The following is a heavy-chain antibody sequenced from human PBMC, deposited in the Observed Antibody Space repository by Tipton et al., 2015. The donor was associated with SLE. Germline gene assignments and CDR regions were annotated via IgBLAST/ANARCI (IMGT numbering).Heavy chain of an antibody. CDR3: AREIGDCSGGICSNWFDP. CDR2: IYTSGST. V-gene: IGHV4-61*02. CDR1: GGSISSGSYY. D-gene: IGHD2-15*01. J-gene: IGHJ5*02. Sequence: TLSLTCTVSGGSISSGSYYWSWIRQPAGKGLEWIGRIYTSGSTNYNPSLKSRVTISVDTSKNQFSLNLSSVTAADTAAYYCAREIGDCSGGICSNWFDPWGQGTLVTVSS.